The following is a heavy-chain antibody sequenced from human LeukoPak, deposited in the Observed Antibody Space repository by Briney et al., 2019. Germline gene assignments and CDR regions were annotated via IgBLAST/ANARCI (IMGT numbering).Heavy chain of an antibody. V-gene: IGHV4-4*02. CDR3: ARGREKNCVWGTNRKDYYFDS. CDR2: INHSGST. CDR1: GGSISSSNW. Sequence: SGTLSLTCAVSGGSISSSNWWSWVRQPPGKGLEWIGEINHSGSTNYNSSLKSRVTISLDTSKNQFSLKLSSVTAADTALYYCARGREKNCVWGTNRKDYYFDSWGQGTLVTVSS. J-gene: IGHJ4*02. D-gene: IGHD3-16*01.